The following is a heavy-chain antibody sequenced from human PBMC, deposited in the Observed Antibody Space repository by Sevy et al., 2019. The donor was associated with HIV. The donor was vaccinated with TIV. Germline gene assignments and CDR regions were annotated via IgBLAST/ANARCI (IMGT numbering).Heavy chain of an antibody. CDR2: IWYDGSNK. J-gene: IGHJ4*02. D-gene: IGHD2-21*02. Sequence: GGSLRLSCAASGFTFSNKGMHWVRQAPGKGLEWVAVIWYDGSNKYYGDSVKGRFTISRDNSKNTLYLQMNSPRVEDTATSYCARESGSDWYLDSWGQGTLVTVSS. CDR3: ARESGSDWYLDS. V-gene: IGHV3-33*01. CDR1: GFTFSNKG.